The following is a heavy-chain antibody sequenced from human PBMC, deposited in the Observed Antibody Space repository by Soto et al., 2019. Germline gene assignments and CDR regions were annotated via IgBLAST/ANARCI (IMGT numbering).Heavy chain of an antibody. CDR3: VREGDYSDNNGYPLFDY. CDR2: IFGSGET. V-gene: IGHV4-4*07. CDR1: GASMSNYY. Sequence: QVQLQESGPGLLKPSETLSLTCTVSGASMSNYYWSWIRQPAGKGLEWIGRIFGSGETYYNPSLKSRVILSVDLSKSQFSLELTSGTAADTAVYFCVREGDYSDNNGYPLFDYWGQGTLVTVSP. D-gene: IGHD3-22*01. J-gene: IGHJ4*02.